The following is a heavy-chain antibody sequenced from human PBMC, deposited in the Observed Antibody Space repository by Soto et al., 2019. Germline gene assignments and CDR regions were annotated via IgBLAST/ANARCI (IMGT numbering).Heavy chain of an antibody. CDR2: IKSKTDGGTT. V-gene: IGHV3-15*01. J-gene: IGHJ4*02. Sequence: EVQLVESGGGLVKPGGSLRLSCAASGFTFSNAWMSWVRQAPGKGLEWVGRIKSKTDGGTTDYAAPVKGRFTISRDDSKNTLYLQMNSLKTEDTGVYYCTTKYYYDSSGYYFFDYWGQGTLVTVSS. D-gene: IGHD3-22*01. CDR1: GFTFSNAW. CDR3: TTKYYYDSSGYYFFDY.